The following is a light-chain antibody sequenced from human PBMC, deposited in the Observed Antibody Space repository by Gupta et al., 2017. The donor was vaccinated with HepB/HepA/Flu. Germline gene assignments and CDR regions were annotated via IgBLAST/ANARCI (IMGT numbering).Light chain of an antibody. V-gene: IGLV2-18*02. CDR2: EVS. CDR3: SSFTSGSTLLV. J-gene: IGLJ2*01. Sequence: QSDLTQPPSVSGSPGQSLTISCTGTISDVGSFNRVSWYQQPQGTAPKLMIYEVSNRPSGVPDRFSGSKSGNTASLTISGLQAEDEADYYCSSFTSGSTLLVFGGGTKLTVL. CDR1: ISDVGSFNR.